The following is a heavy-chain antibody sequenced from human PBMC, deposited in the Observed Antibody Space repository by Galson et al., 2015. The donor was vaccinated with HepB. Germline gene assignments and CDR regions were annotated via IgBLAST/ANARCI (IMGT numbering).Heavy chain of an antibody. J-gene: IGHJ4*02. CDR1: GFSLSTSGMC. CDR2: IDWDDDK. CDR3: ARSRGYCSGGSWYYFDY. V-gene: IGHV2-70*11. D-gene: IGHD2-15*01. Sequence: PALVKPTQTLTLTCTFSGFSLSTSGMCVSWIRQPPGKALEWLARIDWDDDKYYSTSLKTRLTISKDTSKNQVVLTMTNMDPVDTATYYCARSRGYCSGGSWYYFDYWGQGTLVTVSS.